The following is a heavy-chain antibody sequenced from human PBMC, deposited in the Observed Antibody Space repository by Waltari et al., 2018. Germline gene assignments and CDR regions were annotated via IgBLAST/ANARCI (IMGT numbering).Heavy chain of an antibody. V-gene: IGHV3-9*03. D-gene: IGHD3-3*01. Sequence: VQLVESGGGVVQPGRSLRLSCAASGFTFSSYGMHWVRQAPGKGLEWVSFITWNAVNVAYADSVKGRFTISRDNTRKSLSLQMNSLRADDMALYYCARGGPTWNYYFHMDVWGKGTTVTVSS. CDR1: GFTFSSYG. CDR3: ARGGPTWNYYFHMDV. CDR2: ITWNAVNV. J-gene: IGHJ6*03.